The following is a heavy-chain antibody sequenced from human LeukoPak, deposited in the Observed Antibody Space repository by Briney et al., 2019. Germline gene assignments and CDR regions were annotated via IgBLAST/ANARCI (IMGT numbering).Heavy chain of an antibody. D-gene: IGHD6-6*01. CDR1: GFTFSSYS. CDR3: ARDPVIRSSSSSIFDY. Sequence: GGSLTPSCAASGFTFSSYSMNWVRQAPGKGLEWVSSISSSSSYIYYADSVRGPCTITRDTAKNSLYLQMSSLRAADTAVYYCARDPVIRSSSSSIFDYWGQGTLVTVSS. CDR2: ISSSSSYI. J-gene: IGHJ4*02. V-gene: IGHV3-21*01.